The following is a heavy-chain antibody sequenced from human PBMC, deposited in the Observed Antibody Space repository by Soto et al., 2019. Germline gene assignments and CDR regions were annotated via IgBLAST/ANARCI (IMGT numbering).Heavy chain of an antibody. J-gene: IGHJ6*02. V-gene: IGHV1-18*04. Sequence: ASVKVSCKASGYTFTGYYMHWVRQAPGQGLEWMGWISAYNGNTNYAQNLQGRVTMTTDTSTSTAYMELRSLRSDDTAVYYCARDTEYSSSWYYYYGMDVWGQGTTVTVSS. CDR2: ISAYNGNT. CDR3: ARDTEYSSSWYYYYGMDV. D-gene: IGHD6-13*01. CDR1: GYTFTGYY.